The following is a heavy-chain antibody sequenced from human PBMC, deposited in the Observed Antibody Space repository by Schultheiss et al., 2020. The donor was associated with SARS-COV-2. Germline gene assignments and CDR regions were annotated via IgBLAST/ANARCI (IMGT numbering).Heavy chain of an antibody. D-gene: IGHD3-22*01. J-gene: IGHJ4*02. CDR2: ISSSGSTI. CDR1: GFTFSSYS. CDR3: VRDGRWRYYYDSSAFDY. Sequence: GGSLRLSCAASGFTFSSYSMNWVRQAPGKGLEWVSSISSSGSTIYSADSVKGRFTISRDNAKNSLSVQMNSLRDEDTAVYYCVRDGRWRYYYDSSAFDYWGQGTLVTVSS. V-gene: IGHV3-48*02.